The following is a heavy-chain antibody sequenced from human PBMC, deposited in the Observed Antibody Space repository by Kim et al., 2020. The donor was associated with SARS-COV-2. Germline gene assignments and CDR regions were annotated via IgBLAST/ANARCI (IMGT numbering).Heavy chain of an antibody. V-gene: IGHV3-23*01. CDR3: AKDHPSAGWPTFGD. CDR2: ITNNNGKT. J-gene: IGHJ4*02. CDR1: GFAVYRFA. D-gene: IGHD6-19*01. Sequence: GGSLRLSCAASGFAVYRFAMNWVRQAPGKGLEWISAITNNNGKTYYQDSVKGRFTISRDESKNIVFLHMNSLRVEDTAVYYCAKDHPSAGWPTFGDWGQGTLVAVSS.